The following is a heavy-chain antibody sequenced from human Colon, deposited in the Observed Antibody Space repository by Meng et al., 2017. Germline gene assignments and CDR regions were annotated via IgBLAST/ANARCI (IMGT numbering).Heavy chain of an antibody. D-gene: IGHD3-16*01. CDR1: GFDFTSYA. CDR2: ISYDGSQK. J-gene: IGHJ5*02. V-gene: IGHV3-30*01. CDR3: ARDYGGPQWFAP. Sequence: VPPGVGGGDVVQPGTSLSLSLATSGFDFTSYAMHCVRQAPGKGLEWVAVISYDGSQKFYADYVKGRFTISRDFSKSTVSLQMDSLRVEDTAMYYCARDYGGPQWFAPWGQGTLVTVSS.